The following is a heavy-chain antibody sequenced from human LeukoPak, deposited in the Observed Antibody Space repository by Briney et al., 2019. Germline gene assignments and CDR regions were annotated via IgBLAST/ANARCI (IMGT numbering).Heavy chain of an antibody. D-gene: IGHD3-9*01. Sequence: ASVKVSCKASGYTFTSYYTHWVRQAPGQGLEWMGIINPSGGSTSYAQKFQGRVTMTRDMSTSTVYMELSSLRSEDTAVYYCARGAIHFDWLLSDPTYYYYYYMDVWGKGTTVTISS. J-gene: IGHJ6*03. CDR1: GYTFTSYY. CDR3: ARGAIHFDWLLSDPTYYYYYYMDV. CDR2: INPSGGST. V-gene: IGHV1-46*01.